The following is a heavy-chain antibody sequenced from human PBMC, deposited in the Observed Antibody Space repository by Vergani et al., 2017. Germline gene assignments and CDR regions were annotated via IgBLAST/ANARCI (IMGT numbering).Heavy chain of an antibody. Sequence: EVQLVESGGGLVKPGGSLRLSCAASGFTFSSYWMSWVRQAPGKGLEWVANIKQDGSEKYYVDSVKGRFTISRDNAKNSLYLQMNSLRAEDTAVYYCARNISTSRRRGYFDYWGQGTLVTVSS. V-gene: IGHV3-7*01. D-gene: IGHD2-2*01. J-gene: IGHJ4*02. CDR1: GFTFSSYW. CDR3: ARNISTSRRRGYFDY. CDR2: IKQDGSEK.